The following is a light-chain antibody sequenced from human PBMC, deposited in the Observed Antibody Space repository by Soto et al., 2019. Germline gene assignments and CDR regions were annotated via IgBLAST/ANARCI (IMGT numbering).Light chain of an antibody. J-gene: IGKJ1*01. Sequence: DIQMTQSPSTLSASMGDRVTITCRASQSIGYWLAWYQQKPGKAPNLLIYAASTLETGVPSRFSGSGSGTEFTLTISSLQPDDFATYYCQQYNSYSGTFGQGTKVDIK. V-gene: IGKV1-5*01. CDR1: QSIGYW. CDR2: AAS. CDR3: QQYNSYSGT.